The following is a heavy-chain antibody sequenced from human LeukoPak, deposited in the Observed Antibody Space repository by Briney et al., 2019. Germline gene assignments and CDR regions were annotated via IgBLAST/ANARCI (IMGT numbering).Heavy chain of an antibody. CDR3: ARTTTVVGGDYFDY. Sequence: PSETLSLTCTVSGGSISSYYWSWIRQPPGKGLEWIGYIYYSGSTYYNPSLKSRVTISVDTSKNQFSLKLSSVTAADTAVYYCARTTTVVGGDYFDYWGQGTLVTVSS. V-gene: IGHV4-59*12. CDR1: GGSISSYY. CDR2: IYYSGST. D-gene: IGHD4-23*01. J-gene: IGHJ4*02.